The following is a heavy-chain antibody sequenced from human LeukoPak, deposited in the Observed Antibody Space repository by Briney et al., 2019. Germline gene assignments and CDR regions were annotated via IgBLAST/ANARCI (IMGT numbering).Heavy chain of an antibody. CDR3: ATTTMVRDSRINHHYYMDV. CDR2: FTPALSIS. D-gene: IGHD3-10*01. J-gene: IGHJ6*03. CDR1: GATFSIYL. V-gene: IGHV1-69*02. Sequence: SVKVSCKTSGATFSIYLITWVRQAPGQGLEWMGRFTPALSISDYAQKFQDRVTITADKSTSTAYMELSRLRSEDTAVYYCATTTMVRDSRINHHYYMDVWDNGTTVSVSS.